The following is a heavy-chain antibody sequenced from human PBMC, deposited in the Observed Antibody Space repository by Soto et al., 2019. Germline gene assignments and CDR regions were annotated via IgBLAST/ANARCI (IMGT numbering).Heavy chain of an antibody. V-gene: IGHV4-61*01. CDR2: IYYSGST. D-gene: IGHD3-22*01. CDR3: ARGNYYDSSGYYDY. Sequence: PSETLSLTCTVSGGSVSSGSYYWSWIRQPPGKGLEWIGYIYYSGSTNYNPSLKSRVTISVDTSKNQFSLKLSSVTAADTAVYYCARGNYYDSSGYYDYWGQGTLVTVSS. J-gene: IGHJ4*02. CDR1: GGSVSSGSYY.